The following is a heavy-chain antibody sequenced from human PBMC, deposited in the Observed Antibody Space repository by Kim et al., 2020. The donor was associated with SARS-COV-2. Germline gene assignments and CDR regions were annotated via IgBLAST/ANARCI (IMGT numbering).Heavy chain of an antibody. D-gene: IGHD3-22*01. CDR3: ARRLQYYYDSSGSPFDY. J-gene: IGHJ4*02. Sequence: LKSGVTISVDTSKNQFSLRLSSVPAADTAVYYCARRLQYYYDSSGSPFDYWGQGTLVTVSS. V-gene: IGHV4-39*01.